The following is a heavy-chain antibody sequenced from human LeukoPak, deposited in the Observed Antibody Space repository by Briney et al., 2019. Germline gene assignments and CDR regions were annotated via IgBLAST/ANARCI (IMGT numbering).Heavy chain of an antibody. CDR1: GFTFSNAW. Sequence: GGSLRLSCAASGFTFSNAWMSWVRQAPGKGLDWVGRIKSKTDGGTTDYAAPVKGRFTISRDDSKSTLYLQMNSLKTEDTAVYYCTTGYSGSYPDFDYWGQGTLVTVSS. V-gene: IGHV3-15*01. J-gene: IGHJ4*02. CDR2: IKSKTDGGTT. CDR3: TTGYSGSYPDFDY. D-gene: IGHD1-26*01.